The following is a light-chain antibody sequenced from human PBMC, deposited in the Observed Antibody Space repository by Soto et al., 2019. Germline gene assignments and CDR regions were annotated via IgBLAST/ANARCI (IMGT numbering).Light chain of an antibody. CDR2: AAS. CDR1: QSISSY. V-gene: IGKV1-39*01. J-gene: IGKJ1*01. CDR3: QQSYRTPRT. Sequence: DIQMTQSPSSLSASVGDRVTITCRASQSISSYLNWYQQKPGKAPKLLIYAASSLQSGVPSRFSVCGSGTDLTLTISRLQPEDFATYYCQQSYRTPRTFGQGTKVEIK.